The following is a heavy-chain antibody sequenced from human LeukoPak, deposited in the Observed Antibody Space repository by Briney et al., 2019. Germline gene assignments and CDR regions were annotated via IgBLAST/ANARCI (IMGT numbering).Heavy chain of an antibody. J-gene: IGHJ4*02. V-gene: IGHV1-2*02. Sequence: ASVKVSCKASGYTFTGYYMHWVRQAPGQGLEWMGWINPNSGGTNYAQKFQGRVTMTRDTSISTAYMELSRLRSDDTAVYYCARDAEYYYDSSGYPTSDYWGQGTLVTVSS. CDR2: INPNSGGT. CDR1: GYTFTGYY. CDR3: ARDAEYYYDSSGYPTSDY. D-gene: IGHD3-22*01.